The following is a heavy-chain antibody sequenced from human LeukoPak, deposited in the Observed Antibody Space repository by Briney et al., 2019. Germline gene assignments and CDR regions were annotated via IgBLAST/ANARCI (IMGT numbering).Heavy chain of an antibody. J-gene: IGHJ4*02. CDR2: IYYSGST. Sequence: SETLSLTCTVSGGXXSXXXXXXIXXXXXKXXXXIGYIYYSGSTNYNPSLKSRVTISADTSKNQFSLKLSSVTAADTAVYYCARHMAGAARQFDYWGQGTLVTVSS. D-gene: IGHD6-6*01. CDR3: ARHMAGAARQFDY. V-gene: IGHV4-59*08. CDR1: GGXXSXXX.